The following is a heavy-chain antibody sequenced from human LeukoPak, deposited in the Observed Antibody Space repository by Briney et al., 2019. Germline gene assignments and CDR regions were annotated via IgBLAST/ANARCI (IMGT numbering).Heavy chain of an antibody. Sequence: GGSLRLSCSASGFTFRGYAMHWVRQAPGKGLEYVSVVGDDGSSTHYADFVKGRFTISRDNSKNTVYLQMSSLRPEDTAVYYCVLGGFYSSGWYYLDYWGQGTLVTVSS. D-gene: IGHD6-19*01. CDR3: VLGGFYSSGWYYLDY. J-gene: IGHJ4*02. CDR1: GFTFRGYA. V-gene: IGHV3-64D*06. CDR2: VGDDGSST.